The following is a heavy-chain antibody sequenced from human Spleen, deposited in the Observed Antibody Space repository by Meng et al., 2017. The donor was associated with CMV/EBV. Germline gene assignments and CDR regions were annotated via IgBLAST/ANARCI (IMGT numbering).Heavy chain of an antibody. V-gene: IGHV4-34*01. Sequence: VQLQRVAPGLLKPSETLSLTCAVYGGSFSGYYWSWIRQPPGKGLEWIGEINHSGSTNYNPSLKSRVTISVDTSKNQFSLKLSSVTAADTAVYYCAFYVWGSYRSAPFDYWGQGTLVTVSS. D-gene: IGHD3-16*02. CDR2: INHSGST. J-gene: IGHJ4*02. CDR3: AFYVWGSYRSAPFDY. CDR1: GGSFSGYY.